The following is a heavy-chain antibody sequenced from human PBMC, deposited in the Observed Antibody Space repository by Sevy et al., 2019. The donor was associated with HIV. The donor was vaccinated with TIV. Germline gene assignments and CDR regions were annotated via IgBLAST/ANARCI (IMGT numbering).Heavy chain of an antibody. J-gene: IGHJ6*02. CDR1: GFAFSNYYA. Sequence: GGSLRLSCAASGFAFSNYYAMHWVRQAPGKGLEWVALISYDGSDKYYADSVKGRFTISRDNFKNTPYLQMNSLTTEDTAVYYCARPRANYVDHYFFYPMDVWGQGTTVTVSS. V-gene: IGHV3-30-3*01. CDR2: ISYDGSDK. CDR3: ARPRANYVDHYFFYPMDV. D-gene: IGHD4-17*01.